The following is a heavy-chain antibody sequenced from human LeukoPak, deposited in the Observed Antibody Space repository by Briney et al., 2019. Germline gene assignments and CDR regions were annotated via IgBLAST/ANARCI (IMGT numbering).Heavy chain of an antibody. V-gene: IGHV4-39*01. J-gene: IGHJ5*02. CDR2: ISYSGTT. CDR1: GGSISSSYFY. Sequence: PSETLSLTCTFTGGSISSSYFYWGWIRQPPGKGLEWIGTISYSGTTYYNPSLKSRVTISVDTSKNQFSLRLSSVTAADTAVYYCAKRGVEMSAVRPDNWLDPWGQGTLVTVSS. D-gene: IGHD5-24*01. CDR3: AKRGVEMSAVRPDNWLDP.